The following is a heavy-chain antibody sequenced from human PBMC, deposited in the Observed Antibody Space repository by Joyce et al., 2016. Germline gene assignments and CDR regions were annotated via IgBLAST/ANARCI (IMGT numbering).Heavy chain of an antibody. CDR3: AKGTLGSCSGTTCYPLDS. Sequence: EVQLLESGGGWVQPGGSLRLSCAASGFTFSSYAMSWVRQAPGKVLEWVSAISGSDDGTDHADSVRGRFTISRDNSKNTLYLQMNSLTAEDTAIYYCAKGTLGSCSGTTCYPLDSWGQGTLVTVSS. V-gene: IGHV3-23*01. J-gene: IGHJ4*02. D-gene: IGHD2-15*01. CDR1: GFTFSSYA. CDR2: ISGSDDGT.